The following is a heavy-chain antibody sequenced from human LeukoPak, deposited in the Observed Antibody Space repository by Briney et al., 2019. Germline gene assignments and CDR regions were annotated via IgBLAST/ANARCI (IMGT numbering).Heavy chain of an antibody. CDR2: IYYSGST. CDR3: ARANWLRGVVTEFDY. Sequence: SETLSLTCTVSGGSISSSSYYWGWIRQPPGKGLEWIGSIYYSGSTYYNPSLKSRVTISVDTSKNQFSLKLSSVTAADTAVYYCARANWLRGVVTEFDYWGQGTLVTVSS. J-gene: IGHJ4*02. CDR1: GGSISSSSYY. V-gene: IGHV4-39*07. D-gene: IGHD3-3*01.